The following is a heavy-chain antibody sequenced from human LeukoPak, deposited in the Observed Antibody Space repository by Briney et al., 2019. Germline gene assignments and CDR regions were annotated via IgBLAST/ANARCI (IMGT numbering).Heavy chain of an antibody. D-gene: IGHD2-8*01. CDR1: GGSISSYY. CDR3: ARSNGGGSKRFYYYYYMDV. V-gene: IGHV4-4*07. J-gene: IGHJ6*03. Sequence: PSETLSLTCTVSGGSISSYYWSWIRQPPGKGLEWIGRIYTSGSTNYNPSLKSRVTMSVDTSKNQFSLKLSSVTAADTAVYYCARSNGGGSKRFYYYYYMDVWGKGTTVTVSS. CDR2: IYTSGST.